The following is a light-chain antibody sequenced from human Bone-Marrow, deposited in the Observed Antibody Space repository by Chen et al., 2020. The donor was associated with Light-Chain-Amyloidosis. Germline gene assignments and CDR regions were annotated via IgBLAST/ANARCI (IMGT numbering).Light chain of an antibody. Sequence: QSVLTQPPSASGTPGQRVTIACTGSSSNIGSNTVKWYQQLPGTAPKLLIYSNNQRPSEVPDRFSGSKSGTSASLAISGLQSEDEADYYCAAWDDSLNGLWVFGGGTKLTVL. CDR3: AAWDDSLNGLWV. J-gene: IGLJ3*02. CDR1: SSNIGSNT. CDR2: SNN. V-gene: IGLV1-44*01.